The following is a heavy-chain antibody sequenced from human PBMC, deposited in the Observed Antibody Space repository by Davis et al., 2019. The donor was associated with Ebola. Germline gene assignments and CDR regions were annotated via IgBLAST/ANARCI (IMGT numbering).Heavy chain of an antibody. CDR1: GYTFTSYG. V-gene: IGHV1-18*04. J-gene: IGHJ6*02. Sequence: AASVKVSCKASGYTFTSYGITWVRQAPGQGLEWMGWISAYNGNTNYAQKLQGRVTMTTDTSTSTAYMELRSLRSDDTAVYYCARDPSPYGDYGHGMDVWGQGTTVTVSS. D-gene: IGHD4-17*01. CDR3: ARDPSPYGDYGHGMDV. CDR2: ISAYNGNT.